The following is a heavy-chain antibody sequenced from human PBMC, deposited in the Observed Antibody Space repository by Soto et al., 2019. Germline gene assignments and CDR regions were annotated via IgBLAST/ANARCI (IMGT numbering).Heavy chain of an antibody. CDR2: INHSGST. D-gene: IGHD3-10*01. CDR1: GGSFSGYY. Sequence: PSETLSLTCAVYGGSFSGYYWSWIRQPPGKGLEWIGEINHSGSTNYNPSLKSRVTISVDTSKNQFSLKLSSVTAADTAVYYCARGRRLGVRGVIITKHNWFDPWGQGTLVTVSS. CDR3: ARGRRLGVRGVIITKHNWFDP. V-gene: IGHV4-34*01. J-gene: IGHJ5*02.